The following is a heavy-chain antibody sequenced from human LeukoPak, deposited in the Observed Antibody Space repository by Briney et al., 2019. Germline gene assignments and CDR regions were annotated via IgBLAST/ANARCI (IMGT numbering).Heavy chain of an antibody. CDR1: GFTFSDYY. Sequence: GGSLRLSCAASGFTFSDYYMSWIRQAPGKGLESVSYISSSGSTIYYADSVKGRFTISRDNAKNSLYLQMNSLRAEDTAVYYCARDVAGGEYSSSMYNYYYYYYMDVWGKGTTVTVSS. CDR3: ARDVAGGEYSSSMYNYYYYYYMDV. CDR2: ISSSGSTI. V-gene: IGHV3-11*01. J-gene: IGHJ6*03. D-gene: IGHD6-6*01.